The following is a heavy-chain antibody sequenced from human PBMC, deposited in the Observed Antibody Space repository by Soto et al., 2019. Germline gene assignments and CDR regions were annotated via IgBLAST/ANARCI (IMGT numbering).Heavy chain of an antibody. Sequence: PSETLSLTCTVSGGSISSYYWSWIRQPPGKGLEWIGYIYYSGSTNYNPSIKSRVTISVDRSKSQFSLKLSPVTAADTAEYYCARLVYDNSGYRPGWGQEILITVSS. V-gene: IGHV4-59*08. CDR1: GGSISSYY. CDR3: ARLVYDNSGYRPG. J-gene: IGHJ4*02. D-gene: IGHD3-22*01. CDR2: IYYSGST.